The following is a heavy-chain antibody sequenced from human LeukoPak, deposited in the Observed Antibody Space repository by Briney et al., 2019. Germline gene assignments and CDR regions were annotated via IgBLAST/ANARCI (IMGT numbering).Heavy chain of an antibody. CDR3: ASSSSGSNHDAFDI. Sequence: GGSLRLSCAASGFTFNNYGMHWVRQAPGKGLKWVAFIREDGSNKYYADSVKGRFTISRDNAKNSLYLQMNSLRAEDTAVYYCASSSSGSNHDAFDIWGQGTMVTVSS. D-gene: IGHD6-19*01. CDR2: IREDGSNK. J-gene: IGHJ3*02. V-gene: IGHV3-30*02. CDR1: GFTFNNYG.